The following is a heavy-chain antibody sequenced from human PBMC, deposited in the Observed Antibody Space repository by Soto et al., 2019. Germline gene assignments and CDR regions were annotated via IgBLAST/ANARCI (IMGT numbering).Heavy chain of an antibody. Sequence: GSLRLSCAASGFTFDDYGMSWVRQAPGKGLEWVSGINWNGGSTGYADSVKGRFTISRDNSKSTLYLQMNSLRAEDTALYYCAKGRSYYYYYGVDVWGQGTTVTVSS. CDR1: GFTFDDYG. J-gene: IGHJ6*02. CDR3: AKGRSYYYYYGVDV. V-gene: IGHV3-20*04. CDR2: INWNGGST.